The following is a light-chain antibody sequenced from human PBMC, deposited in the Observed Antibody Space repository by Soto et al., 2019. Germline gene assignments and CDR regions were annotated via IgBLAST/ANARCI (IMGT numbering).Light chain of an antibody. V-gene: IGKV3-15*01. J-gene: IGKJ2*01. CDR1: QTVSRN. CDR3: QEYNNWSYT. CDR2: DIS. Sequence: EVVMTQSPATLSVSPGERATLSCRASQTVSRNLAWYQQRPGQAPRLLIYDISNRATGVPARFSGSGSETEFTLTISSLQSEDFAVYYCQEYNNWSYTFGQGTKVDIK.